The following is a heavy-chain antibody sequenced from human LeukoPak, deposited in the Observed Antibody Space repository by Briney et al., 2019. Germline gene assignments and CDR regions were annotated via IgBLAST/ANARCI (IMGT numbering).Heavy chain of an antibody. CDR3: ARRALDYDDVAYFYARCSDV. Sequence: PSETLSLTCGVSGMSLTDYYWTWIRHSPGKGLEWIGEINHSGSTNYNPSLKSRVTMSVDMSRVQFSLDLTSVTAADTGIYYCARRALDYDDVAYFYARCSDVWGQGIKVTVS. J-gene: IGHJ6*02. V-gene: IGHV4-34*01. CDR1: GMSLTDYY. D-gene: IGHD4-17*01. CDR2: INHSGST.